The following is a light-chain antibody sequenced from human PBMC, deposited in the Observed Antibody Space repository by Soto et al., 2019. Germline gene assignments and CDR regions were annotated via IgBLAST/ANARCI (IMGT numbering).Light chain of an antibody. CDR1: QSVSSN. CDR2: GAS. V-gene: IGKV3-15*01. CDR3: QQNNKWPHVT. J-gene: IGKJ5*01. Sequence: EIVMTQSPATLSVSPGERATLSCRASQSVSSNLAWYQQKPGQAPRLLIYGASTRATRIPARFSGSGSGTQFTLSNSSVTSEDYAVYYSQQNNKWPHVTFGQGTRLEN.